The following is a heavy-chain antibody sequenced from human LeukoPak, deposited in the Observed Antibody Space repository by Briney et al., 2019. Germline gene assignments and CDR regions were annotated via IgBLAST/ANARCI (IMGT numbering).Heavy chain of an antibody. J-gene: IGHJ4*02. CDR3: TTTFTYYYGSGSPY. V-gene: IGHV3-15*01. CDR2: IKSKTDGGTT. Sequence: TGGSLRLSCAASGFTFSNAWMSWVRQAPGKGLEWVGRIKSKTDGGTTDYAAPVKGRFTISRDGSKNTLYLQMNSLKTEDTAVYYCTTTFTYYYGSGSPYWGQGTLVTVSS. CDR1: GFTFSNAW. D-gene: IGHD3-10*01.